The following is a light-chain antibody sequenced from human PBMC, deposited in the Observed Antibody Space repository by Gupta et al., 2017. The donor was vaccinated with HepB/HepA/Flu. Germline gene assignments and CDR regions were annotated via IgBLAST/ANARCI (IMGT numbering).Light chain of an antibody. CDR3: SSYTSSSTLVV. Sequence: QSALTQPASVSGSPGQSITISCTGTSSDVGGYNYVSWYQQHPGKAPKLMIYDVSNRPSGVSNRFSCSKSGNTASLTISGLQAEEEADYYCSSYTSSSTLVVFGGGTKLTVL. V-gene: IGLV2-14*03. CDR2: DVS. J-gene: IGLJ2*01. CDR1: SSDVGGYNY.